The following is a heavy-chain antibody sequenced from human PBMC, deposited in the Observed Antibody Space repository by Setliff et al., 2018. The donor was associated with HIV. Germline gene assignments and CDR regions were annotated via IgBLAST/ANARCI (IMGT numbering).Heavy chain of an antibody. CDR3: ARLRPYNSALDY. Sequence: GESLKISCVASGFTFSSYCMDWFRQAPGKGLEWVSSISFGSTYIYQSDSVRGRFTISRDNSENALFLQMNSLRPEDTAVYYCARLRPYNSALDYWGQGTLVTVSS. D-gene: IGHD3-10*01. CDR1: GFTFSSYC. CDR2: ISFGSTYI. J-gene: IGHJ4*02. V-gene: IGHV3-21*01.